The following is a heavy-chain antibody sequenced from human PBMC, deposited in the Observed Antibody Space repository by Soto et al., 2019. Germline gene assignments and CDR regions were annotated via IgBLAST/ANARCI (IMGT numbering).Heavy chain of an antibody. CDR3: AREGYCSSPTCVRRGGGTGGLDV. CDR2: IWSDATNK. V-gene: IGHV3-33*01. J-gene: IGHJ6*02. Sequence: QVQLVESGGGVAQPGTSLRLSCAASGFMFNNYGMHWVRQAPGKGLEWVSHIWSDATNKFYIESVQGRFTISRDNSKKILYLQMNSLRAEDTAVYYCAREGYCSSPTCVRRGGGTGGLDVWGQGTTVTVSS. CDR1: GFMFNNYG. D-gene: IGHD2-2*01.